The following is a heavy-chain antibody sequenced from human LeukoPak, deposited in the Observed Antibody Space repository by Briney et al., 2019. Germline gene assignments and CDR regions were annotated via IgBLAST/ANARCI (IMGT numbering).Heavy chain of an antibody. D-gene: IGHD6-19*01. J-gene: IGHJ6*02. CDR3: ATDGVAGYYYYYGMDV. CDR1: GYTLTELS. V-gene: IGHV1-24*01. CDR2: FDPEDGET. Sequence: ASVNVSFTVSGYTLTELSMHWVRQAPGKGLEWVGGFDPEDGETIYAQKFQGRVTMTEDTSTDTAYMELSSLRSEDTAVYYCATDGVAGYYYYYGMDVWGQGTTVTVSS.